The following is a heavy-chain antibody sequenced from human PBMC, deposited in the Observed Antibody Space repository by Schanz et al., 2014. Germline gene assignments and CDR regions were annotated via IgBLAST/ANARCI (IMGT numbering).Heavy chain of an antibody. J-gene: IGHJ4*02. CDR1: GGTFSSYT. V-gene: IGHV1-69*02. CDR2: IIPILGIG. D-gene: IGHD1-26*01. CDR3: APVRDPWDLVYFDY. Sequence: QVQLVQSGAEVKKPGSSVKVSCKASGGTFSSYTISWVRQAPGQGPEWMGRIIPILGIGNDAQKFQGRVTMTEDTSTDPAHMDLSSLTTADTAVYYCAPVRDPWDLVYFDYWGQGSLVTVSS.